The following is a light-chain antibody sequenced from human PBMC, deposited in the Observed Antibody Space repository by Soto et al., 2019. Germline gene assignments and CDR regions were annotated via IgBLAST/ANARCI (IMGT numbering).Light chain of an antibody. CDR3: RQYGRSLGFA. Sequence: EIVLTQSPGTLSLSPGERATLSCRASQSVSSNFLAWYQEKPGQAPRLLIYGASKRATGIPDRVSGSGSGTDVTLTISRLEPEDCAVYYCRQYGRSLGFAFGGGTKVEIK. CDR2: GAS. V-gene: IGKV3-20*01. J-gene: IGKJ4*01. CDR1: QSVSSNF.